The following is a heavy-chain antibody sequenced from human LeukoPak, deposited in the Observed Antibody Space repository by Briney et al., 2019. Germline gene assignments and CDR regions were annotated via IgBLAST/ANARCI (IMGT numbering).Heavy chain of an antibody. D-gene: IGHD6-13*01. J-gene: IGHJ5*02. V-gene: IGHV3-21*01. CDR3: ARILQQLASNWFDP. CDR2: ISSSSSYI. CDR1: GFTLSSYT. Sequence: PGGSLRLSCAASGFTLSSYTMNWVRQAPGKGLEWVSSISSSSSYIYYADSVKGRFTISRDNAKNSLYLQMNSLRAEDTAVYYCARILQQLASNWFDPWGQGTLVTVSS.